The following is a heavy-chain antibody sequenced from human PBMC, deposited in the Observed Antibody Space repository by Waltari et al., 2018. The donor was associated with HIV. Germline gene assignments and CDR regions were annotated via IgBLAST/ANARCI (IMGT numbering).Heavy chain of an antibody. J-gene: IGHJ6*02. V-gene: IGHV1-69*01. D-gene: IGHD3-22*01. CDR1: GGTFSSYA. CDR2: IIPIFGTA. Sequence: QVQLVQSGAEVKKPGSSVKVSCKASGGTFSSYAISWVRQAPGQGLEWMGGIIPIFGTANYAQKFQGRVTITADESTSTAYMELSSLRSEDTAVYYCARTATYYYDQQADYYGMDVWGQGTTVTVSS. CDR3: ARTATYYYDQQADYYGMDV.